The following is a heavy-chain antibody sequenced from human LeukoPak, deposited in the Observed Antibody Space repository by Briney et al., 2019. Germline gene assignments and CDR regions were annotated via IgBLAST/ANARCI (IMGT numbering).Heavy chain of an antibody. J-gene: IGHJ4*02. CDR2: MNPNSGNT. V-gene: IGHV1-8*01. CDR3: ARAPVWGSYRCFDY. CDR1: GYTFTSYD. Sequence: ASVKVSCKPSGYTFTSYDINWVRQATGQGLEWMGWMNPNSGNTGYAQKFQGRVTMTRNTSISTAYMELSSLRSEDTAVYYCARAPVWGSYRCFDYWGQGTLVTVSS. D-gene: IGHD3-16*02.